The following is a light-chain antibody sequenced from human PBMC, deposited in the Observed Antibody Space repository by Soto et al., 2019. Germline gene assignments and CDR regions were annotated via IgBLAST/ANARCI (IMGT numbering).Light chain of an antibody. J-gene: IGKJ2*01. V-gene: IGKV1-5*03. CDR1: QTINTW. Sequence: DIQMTQSPCTLSASVGDRVTITCRASQTINTWLAWYQQKPGKAPKVLIYKASSLESGVPSRFSGSGSGTEFTLTISSLQPDDFATYYCQQYNTFPYTLGQGTKLEIK. CDR3: QQYNTFPYT. CDR2: KAS.